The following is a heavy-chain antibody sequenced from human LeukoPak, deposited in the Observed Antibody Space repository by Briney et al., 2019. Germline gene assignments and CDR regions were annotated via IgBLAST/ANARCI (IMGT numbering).Heavy chain of an antibody. CDR2: CDPEDGET. J-gene: IGHJ4*02. Sequence: SVKVSCKVSGYTLTELSMHWVRQAPGKRLEWMGGCDPEDGETIYAQKLQGRVTMTTDTSTSTAYMELRSLRSDDTAVYYCARGDTDRYGSGSPQAYWGQGTLVTVSS. D-gene: IGHD3-10*01. V-gene: IGHV1-24*01. CDR3: ARGDTDRYGSGSPQAY. CDR1: GYTLTELS.